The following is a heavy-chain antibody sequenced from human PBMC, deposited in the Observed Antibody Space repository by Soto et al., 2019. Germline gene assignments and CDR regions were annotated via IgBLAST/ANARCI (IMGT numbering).Heavy chain of an antibody. CDR3: ARDPIKYRRGNWFDP. Sequence: QVQLVQSGAEVKKPGSSVKVSCKATGGTFSSYAISWVRQAPGQGLVCMGGIIPIFGTTNYAQKFQARVTNTADESTSTAYMELSSLRSDDTAVYYCARDPIKYRRGNWFDPWGQGTLVTVSS. J-gene: IGHJ5*02. CDR2: IIPIFGTT. CDR1: GGTFSSYA. V-gene: IGHV1-69*12. D-gene: IGHD6-6*01.